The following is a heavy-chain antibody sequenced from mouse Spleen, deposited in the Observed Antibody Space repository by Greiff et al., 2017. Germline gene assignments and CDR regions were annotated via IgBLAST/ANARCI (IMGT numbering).Heavy chain of an antibody. J-gene: IGHJ2*01. CDR2: ISSGGGNT. CDR1: GFTFSSYA. V-gene: IGHV5-9-3*01. D-gene: IGHD4-1*01. CDR3: ARHQKLYFDY. Sequence: EVHLVESGGGLVKLGGSLKLSCAASGFTFSSYAMSWVRQTPEKRLEWVATISSGGGNTYYPDSVKGRFTISRDNAKNTLYLQMSSLKSEDTAMYYCARHQKLYFDYWGQGTTLTVSS.